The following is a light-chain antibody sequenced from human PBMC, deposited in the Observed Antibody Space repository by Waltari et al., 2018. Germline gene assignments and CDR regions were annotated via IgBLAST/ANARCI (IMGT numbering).Light chain of an antibody. CDR3: MEALQTP. CDR1: QSLLHSHGHNP. J-gene: IGKJ1*01. V-gene: IGKV2-28*01. Sequence: DLVMTQSPLSLPVTPGEPASISCRSSQSLLHSHGHNPLDWYLWTAGQSPQLLIYLGSNRASGVPDRFSGSGSDTDFTLNLGRVEAEDVGVYYSMEALQTPFGQGTKVEIK. CDR2: LGS.